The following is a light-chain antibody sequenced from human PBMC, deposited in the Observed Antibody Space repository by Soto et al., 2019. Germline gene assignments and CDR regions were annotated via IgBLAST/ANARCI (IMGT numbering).Light chain of an antibody. V-gene: IGLV2-14*03. CDR2: DVT. J-gene: IGLJ2*01. Sequence: QSALTQPASVSGSPGQSITISCTGTDSDIGVYNDVSWYQQYPGKAPKLMIYDVTNRPSGVSNRFSGSKSGNMASLTISRLQDEDEADYYCRSYANYNVVFGGGTKLTVL. CDR3: RSYANYNVV. CDR1: DSDIGVYND.